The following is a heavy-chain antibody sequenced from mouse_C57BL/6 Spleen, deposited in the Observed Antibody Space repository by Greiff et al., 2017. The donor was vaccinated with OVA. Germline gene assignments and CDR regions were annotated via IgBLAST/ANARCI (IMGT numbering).Heavy chain of an antibody. V-gene: IGHV1-52*01. CDR1: GYTFTSYW. D-gene: IGHD2-4*01. Sequence: QVQLQQPGAELVRPGSSVKLSCKASGYTFTSYWMHWVKQRPIQGLEWIGNIDPSDSETHYNQKFKDKATLTVDKSSSTAYMQLSSLTSEDSAVYYCARYHYDYVYFDVWGTGTTVTVSS. J-gene: IGHJ1*03. CDR2: IDPSDSET. CDR3: ARYHYDYVYFDV.